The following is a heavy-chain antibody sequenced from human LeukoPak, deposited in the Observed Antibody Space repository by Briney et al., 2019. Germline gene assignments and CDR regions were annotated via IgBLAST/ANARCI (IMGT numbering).Heavy chain of an antibody. Sequence: PSETLSLTCNVSGGSVRSDISHWSWIRQPPGQRLEWVGYVHYSGSANYNHSLESRVTMSLDNSKNQFSLDLTSVTAADTAVYYCARNRGWYATDVWGQGAAVTVSS. CDR1: GGSVRSDISH. V-gene: IGHV4-61*01. CDR3: ARNRGWYATDV. J-gene: IGHJ6*02. CDR2: VHYSGSA. D-gene: IGHD6-19*01.